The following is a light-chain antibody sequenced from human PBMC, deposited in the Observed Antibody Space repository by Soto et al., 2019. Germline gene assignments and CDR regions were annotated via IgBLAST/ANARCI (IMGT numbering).Light chain of an antibody. J-gene: IGKJ1*01. CDR3: LQYHSSWT. CDR1: QAIRDD. CDR2: AAS. Sequence: IQMTQSPSSLSASVGDRVSITCRASQAIRDDLGWYQKKPGKAPKLLIFAASRLERGVPSRFSGSGSGTDFTLTISSLQPEDFATYYCLQYHSSWTFGQGTKVDIK. V-gene: IGKV1-6*01.